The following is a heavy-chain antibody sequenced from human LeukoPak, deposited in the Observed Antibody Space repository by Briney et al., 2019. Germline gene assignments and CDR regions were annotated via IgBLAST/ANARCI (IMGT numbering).Heavy chain of an antibody. J-gene: IGHJ6*03. CDR3: ARDTAGTTFSYMDV. V-gene: IGHV3-66*02. CDR1: GFTVSSNY. Sequence: GSLRLSCAASGFTVSSNYMSWVRQAPGKGLEWVSVIYSGGSTYYADSVKGRFTISGDNSKNTLYLQMNSLRAEDTAVYYCARDTAGTTFSYMDVWGKGTTVTVSS. D-gene: IGHD1-7*01. CDR2: IYSGGST.